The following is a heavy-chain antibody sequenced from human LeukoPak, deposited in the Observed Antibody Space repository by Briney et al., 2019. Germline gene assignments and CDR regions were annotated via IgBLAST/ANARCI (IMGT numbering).Heavy chain of an antibody. V-gene: IGHV3-21*01. J-gene: IGHJ3*02. Sequence: PGGSLRLSCAASGFTLSSYSMNWVRQAPGKGLEWVSSISSSSSYIYYADSVKGRFTISRDNAKNSLYLQMNSLRAEDTAVYYCAKDIRPSIAVAGDNAFDIWGQGTMVTVSS. CDR3: AKDIRPSIAVAGDNAFDI. CDR2: ISSSSSYI. CDR1: GFTLSSYS. D-gene: IGHD6-19*01.